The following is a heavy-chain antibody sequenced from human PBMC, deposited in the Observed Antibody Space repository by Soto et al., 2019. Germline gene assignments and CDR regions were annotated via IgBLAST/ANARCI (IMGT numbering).Heavy chain of an antibody. J-gene: IGHJ6*02. Sequence: GGSLRLSCTASGFTFSSSAMSWVRQAPGRGLEWVSGISGSGAGTYYADSVKGRFTISRDNSKNTLYLQMSGLRAEDAAVYYCAKGPTVFGAVISFDYYYGMYVWGQGTPVTVS. V-gene: IGHV3-23*01. CDR1: GFTFSSSA. CDR3: AKGPTVFGAVISFDYYYGMYV. CDR2: ISGSGAGT. D-gene: IGHD3-3*01.